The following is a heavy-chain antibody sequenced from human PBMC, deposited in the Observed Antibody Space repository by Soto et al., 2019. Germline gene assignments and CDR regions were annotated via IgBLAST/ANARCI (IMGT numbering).Heavy chain of an antibody. CDR3: ARDTIIAAEGADGMDV. J-gene: IGHJ6*02. D-gene: IGHD6-13*01. CDR2: TYYRSKWYN. CDR1: GDSVSSNSAA. V-gene: IGHV6-1*01. Sequence: SQTLSLTCAISGDSVSSNSAAWNWIRQSPSRGLEWLGRTYYRSKWYNDYTVSVKSRITINPDTSKNQFSLQLNSVTPEDTAVYYCARDTIIAAEGADGMDVWGQGTTVTVSS.